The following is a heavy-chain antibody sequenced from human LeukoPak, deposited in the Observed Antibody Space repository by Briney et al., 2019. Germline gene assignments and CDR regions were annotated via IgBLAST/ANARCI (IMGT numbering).Heavy chain of an antibody. Sequence: ASVKVSCKASGYTFTSYYMHWVRQAPGQGLEWMGIINPSGGSTSYAQKFQGRVTMTRDTSTSTAYMELSSLRSEDTAVYYCARDPRTRYGDYPSWGQGTLVTVSS. CDR2: INPSGGST. CDR1: GYTFTSYY. V-gene: IGHV1-46*01. J-gene: IGHJ5*02. D-gene: IGHD4-17*01. CDR3: ARDPRTRYGDYPS.